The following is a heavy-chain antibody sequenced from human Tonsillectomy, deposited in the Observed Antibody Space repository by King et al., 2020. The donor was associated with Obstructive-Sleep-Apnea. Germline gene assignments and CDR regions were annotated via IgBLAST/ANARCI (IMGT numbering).Heavy chain of an antibody. V-gene: IGHV3-11*01. J-gene: IGHJ6*02. CDR2: ITRSGSDT. CDR3: ARGHYGLDV. Sequence: VQLVESGGGLVKPGGSLRLSCAASGFTFSDHYMSWIRQAPGKGLEWVSYITRSGSDTFYIDSVKDRFTISRDNAKTSLYLQMHSLRADDTAVYYCARGHYGLDVWGQGTTVTVSS. CDR1: GFTFSDHY.